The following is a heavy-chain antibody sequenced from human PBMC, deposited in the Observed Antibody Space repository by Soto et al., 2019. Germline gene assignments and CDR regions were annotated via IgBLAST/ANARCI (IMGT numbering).Heavy chain of an antibody. D-gene: IGHD3-10*01. J-gene: IGHJ4*02. CDR1: TDYSRFTNSY. CDR3: ARHRIEVVWRGFDF. CDR2: SSYNGGT. V-gene: IGHV4-39*01. Sequence: SETLSLTCTVSTDYSRFTNSYWGWIRKPPGKGLQWIGSSSYNGGTFYNPSLKGRVVISFDTSKKQSSLQVTSVTAADTAVYFCARHRIEVVWRGFDFWGQGSPVTVSS.